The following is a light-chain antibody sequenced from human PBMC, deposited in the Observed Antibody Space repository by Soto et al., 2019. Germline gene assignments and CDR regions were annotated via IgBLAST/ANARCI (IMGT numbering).Light chain of an antibody. CDR2: EVS. V-gene: IGLV2-8*01. CDR1: SSDVGGYNY. CDR3: SSYGGGLYV. J-gene: IGLJ1*01. Sequence: QSALTQPPSASGSPGQSVTISCTGTSSDVGGYNYVSWYQQHPGKAPKLVIYEVSKRPSGVPDRFSGSKSGNTASLTASGLQAEDEADYYCSSYGGGLYVFGTGTKLTVL.